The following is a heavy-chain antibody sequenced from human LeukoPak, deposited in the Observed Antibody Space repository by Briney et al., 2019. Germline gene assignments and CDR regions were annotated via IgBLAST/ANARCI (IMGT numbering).Heavy chain of an antibody. CDR2: ISYDGSNK. J-gene: IGHJ4*02. V-gene: IGHV3-30*04. Sequence: GGSLRLSCAASGFTFSSYAMHWVRQAPGKGLEWVAVISYDGSNKYYADSVKGRFTISRDNSKNTLYLQMNSLRAEDTAVYYCARRGEGDCYDYWGQGTLVTVSS. CDR3: ARRGEGDCYDY. CDR1: GFTFSSYA. D-gene: IGHD3-16*01.